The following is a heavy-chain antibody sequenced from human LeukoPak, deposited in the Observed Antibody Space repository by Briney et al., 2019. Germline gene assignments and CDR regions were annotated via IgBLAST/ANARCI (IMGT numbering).Heavy chain of an antibody. CDR3: ARDHCSGGSCHLVYYYGMDV. D-gene: IGHD2-15*01. V-gene: IGHV1-18*04. J-gene: IGHJ6*02. Sequence: GASVKVSCKASGYTFTGYYMHWVRQAPGQGLEWMGWISAYNGNTNYAQKLQGRVTMTTDTSTSTAYMELRSLRSDDTAVYYCARDHCSGGSCHLVYYYGMDVWGQGTTVTVSS. CDR1: GYTFTGYY. CDR2: ISAYNGNT.